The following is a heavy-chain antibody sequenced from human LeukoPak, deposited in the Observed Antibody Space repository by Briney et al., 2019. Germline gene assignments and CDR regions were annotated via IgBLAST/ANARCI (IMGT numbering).Heavy chain of an antibody. Sequence: ASVKVSCKASGGTFSSYAISWVRQAPGQGLEWMGGIIPIFGTANYAQKFQGRVTITADESTSTAYIELSSLRSEDTAVYYCARSDSGYDFGDWGQGTLVTVSS. CDR3: ARSDSGYDFGD. D-gene: IGHD5-12*01. CDR2: IIPIFGTA. J-gene: IGHJ4*02. V-gene: IGHV1-69*13. CDR1: GGTFSSYA.